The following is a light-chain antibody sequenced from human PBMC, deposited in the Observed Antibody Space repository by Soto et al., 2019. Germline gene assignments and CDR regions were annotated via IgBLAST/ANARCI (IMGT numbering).Light chain of an antibody. CDR3: QQYGSSPT. V-gene: IGKV3-20*01. CDR1: QSVSSSY. CDR2: GPS. J-gene: IGKJ1*01. Sequence: EIVLTQSPGTLSLSPGERATLSCRASQSVSSSYLAWYQQKPGQAPRLLIYGPSSRATGIPDRFSGSGSGTDFTLTISRPEPEDFAVYYCQQYGSSPTFGQGTKVDIK.